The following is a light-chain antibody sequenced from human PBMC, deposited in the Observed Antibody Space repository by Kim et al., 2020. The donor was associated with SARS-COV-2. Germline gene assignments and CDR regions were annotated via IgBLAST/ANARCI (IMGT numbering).Light chain of an antibody. CDR1: SGTIASNF. CDR3: QSFDDDNWV. J-gene: IGLJ3*02. Sequence: LTQSQSVSESPGKTVTISCTRSSGTIASNFVQWYQQRPGSAPTIVIYEDDQRPSGVPERFSGSIDSSSNSASLTISGLKTEDEANYYCQSFDDDNWV. V-gene: IGLV6-57*04. CDR2: EDD.